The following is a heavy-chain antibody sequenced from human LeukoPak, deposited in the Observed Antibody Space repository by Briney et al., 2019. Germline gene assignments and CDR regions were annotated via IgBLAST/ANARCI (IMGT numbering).Heavy chain of an antibody. D-gene: IGHD6-13*01. CDR1: GYTFTSYY. CDR2: INPSGGST. CDR3: ARDKTAATNHDAFDI. J-gene: IGHJ3*02. Sequence: GASAKVSCKASGYTFTSYYMHWVRQAPGQGLEWMGIINPSGGSTTYAQKFQGRVTMTRDTSTSTVYMELSSLRSEDTAVYYCARDKTAATNHDAFDIWGQGTMVTVSS. V-gene: IGHV1-46*01.